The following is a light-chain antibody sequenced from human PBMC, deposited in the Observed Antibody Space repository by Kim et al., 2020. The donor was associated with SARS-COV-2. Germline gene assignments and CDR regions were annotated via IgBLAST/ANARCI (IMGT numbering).Light chain of an antibody. V-gene: IGKV3-20*01. CDR1: QSVSNSY. CDR3: QPYGSSPLT. CDR2: GAS. Sequence: EIVLTQSPGTLSLSPGERATLSCRASQSVSNSYLAWYQQKPGQAPRLLIYGASSRATGIPDRFSGSGSGTDFTFSISRLEPEDFAVYYCQPYGSSPLTFGGGTKLEI. J-gene: IGKJ4*01.